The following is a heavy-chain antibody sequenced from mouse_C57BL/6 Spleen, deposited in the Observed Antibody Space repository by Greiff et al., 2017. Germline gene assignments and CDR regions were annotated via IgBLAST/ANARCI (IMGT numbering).Heavy chain of an antibody. CDR3: ARGAGTWFDY. D-gene: IGHD4-1*01. CDR1: GYTFTSYW. CDR2: IDPSDSNT. V-gene: IGHV1-50*01. J-gene: IGHJ2*01. Sequence: VQLQQPGAELVKPGASVKLSCKASGYTFTSYWMQWVKQRPGQGLEWIGEIDPSDSNTNYNQKFKGKATLTVDTSSSTAYMQLSSLTSEDAAVYDCARGAGTWFDYWGQGTTLTVSS.